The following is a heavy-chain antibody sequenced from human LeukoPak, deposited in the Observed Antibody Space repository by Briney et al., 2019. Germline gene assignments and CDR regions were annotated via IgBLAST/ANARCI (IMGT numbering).Heavy chain of an antibody. J-gene: IGHJ4*02. CDR2: INPNSGGT. Sequence: ASVKVSCKASGYSFTGYYIHWVGQAPGQGVEWMGWINPNSGGTNYAQKFQGRVTMTRDKSISTAYMDLSRLRSDDTAVYYCVREYSSSLVDYWGQGTLVTVSS. CDR1: GYSFTGYY. CDR3: VREYSSSLVDY. V-gene: IGHV1-2*02. D-gene: IGHD6-6*01.